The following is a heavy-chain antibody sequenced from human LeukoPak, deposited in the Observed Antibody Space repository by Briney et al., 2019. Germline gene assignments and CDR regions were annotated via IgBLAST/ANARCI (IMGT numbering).Heavy chain of an antibody. V-gene: IGHV4-59*01. CDR1: GGSITGFY. D-gene: IGHD3/OR15-3a*01. Sequence: PSETLSLTCTVSGGSITGFYWNWIRHPPGKGLEWIGYVYYDGSTDYNPSLKSRVTISLDTSKNQFSLKLSSVTAADTAVYYCARRSHGDWFYFDLWGRGTLVTVSS. J-gene: IGHJ2*01. CDR2: VYYDGST. CDR3: ARRSHGDWFYFDL.